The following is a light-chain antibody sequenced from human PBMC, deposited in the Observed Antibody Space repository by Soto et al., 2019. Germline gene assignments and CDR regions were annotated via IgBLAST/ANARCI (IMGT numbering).Light chain of an antibody. J-gene: IGLJ1*01. CDR3: QSYDSSLSGYV. CDR1: SSNIGAGYD. Sequence: QTVVTQPPSVSGAPGQRVTISCTGSSSNIGAGYDVHWYQQLPGTAPKLLMYGNNNRPSGVPDRFSGSTSGTSASLAITGLQAEDEAEYYCQSYDSSLSGYVFGTGTKLTVL. CDR2: GNN. V-gene: IGLV1-40*01.